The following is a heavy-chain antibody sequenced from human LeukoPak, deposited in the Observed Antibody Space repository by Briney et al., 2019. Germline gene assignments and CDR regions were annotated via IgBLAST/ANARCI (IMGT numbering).Heavy chain of an antibody. Sequence: GGSLSLSCAASGFTFSSSWMHWVRQAPGKGLVWVARINSDGSSTNYADSVKGRSTISRDNANNTLYLHISSLRAEDAAFYYCARERGWSFYFDSWGQGTLVTVSS. D-gene: IGHD6-19*01. CDR1: GFTFSSSW. CDR2: INSDGSST. V-gene: IGHV3-74*01. CDR3: ARERGWSFYFDS. J-gene: IGHJ4*02.